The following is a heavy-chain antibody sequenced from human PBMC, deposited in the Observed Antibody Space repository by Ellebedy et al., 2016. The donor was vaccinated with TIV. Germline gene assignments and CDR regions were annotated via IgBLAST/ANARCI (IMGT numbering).Heavy chain of an antibody. CDR2: ISYDWSIE. D-gene: IGHD6-13*01. CDR1: GFTFSSYD. CDR3: AREGSPLAAAGLS. Sequence: PGGSLRLSCAASGFTFSSYDIHWVRPAPGKGLDWVAVISYDWSIEYYADSVKGRFTMSRDNSKNTLYLQMNSLRADDTAVYYCAREGSPLAAAGLSWGQGTLVTVSS. V-gene: IGHV3-30*03. J-gene: IGHJ5*02.